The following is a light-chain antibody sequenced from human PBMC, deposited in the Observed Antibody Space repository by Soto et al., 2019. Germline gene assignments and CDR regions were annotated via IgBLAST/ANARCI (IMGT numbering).Light chain of an antibody. CDR3: QQYNDWPIT. Sequence: EIVMTQSPSTLSVSPGERASLSCRASHSVSSKLAWYQQKPGQAPRLLIYGASTRATGIPARFSGSGSGTEFTLTITSLQSEDFAVYYCQQYNDWPITFGQGTRLEIK. V-gene: IGKV3-15*01. CDR2: GAS. CDR1: HSVSSK. J-gene: IGKJ5*01.